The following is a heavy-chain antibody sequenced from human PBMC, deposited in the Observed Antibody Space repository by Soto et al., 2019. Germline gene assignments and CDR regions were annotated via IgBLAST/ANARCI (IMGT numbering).Heavy chain of an antibody. CDR1: GGSISSYY. CDR2: IYYSGST. Sequence: NPSETLSLTCTVSGGSISSYYWSWIRQPPGKGLEWIGYIYYSGSTNYNPSLKSRVTISVDTSKNQFSLKLSSVTAADTAVYYCARQSYDEYFQHWGQGTLVTVSS. CDR3: ARQSYDEYFQH. J-gene: IGHJ1*01. D-gene: IGHD3-16*02. V-gene: IGHV4-59*08.